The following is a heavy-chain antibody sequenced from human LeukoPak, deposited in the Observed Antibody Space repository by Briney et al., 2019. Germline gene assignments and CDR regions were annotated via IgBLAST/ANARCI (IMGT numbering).Heavy chain of an antibody. CDR1: GGSISSYY. CDR2: IYYSGST. Sequence: PSETLSLTCTVSGGSISSYYWSWIRQPPGKGLEWIGYIYYSGSTNYNPSLKSRLIISVDMSKNQFSLKLRSVSVADTAVYYCARLAPGNYDILTGDPKVVFDYWGQGALVTVSS. D-gene: IGHD3-9*01. V-gene: IGHV4-59*13. J-gene: IGHJ4*02. CDR3: ARLAPGNYDILTGDPKVVFDY.